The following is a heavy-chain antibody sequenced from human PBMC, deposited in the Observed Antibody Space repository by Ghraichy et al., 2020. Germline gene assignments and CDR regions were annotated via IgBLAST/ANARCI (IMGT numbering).Heavy chain of an antibody. D-gene: IGHD3-22*01. CDR1: GFSLSTSGVG. Sequence: SGPTLVKPTQTLTLTCTFSGFSLSTSGVGVGWIRQPPGKALEWLALIYWNDDKRYSPSLKSRLTITKDTSKNQVVLTMTNMDPVDTATYYCAHSVVGDITMIVVVMFDYWGQGTLVTVSS. CDR3: AHSVVGDITMIVVVMFDY. J-gene: IGHJ4*02. V-gene: IGHV2-5*01. CDR2: IYWNDDK.